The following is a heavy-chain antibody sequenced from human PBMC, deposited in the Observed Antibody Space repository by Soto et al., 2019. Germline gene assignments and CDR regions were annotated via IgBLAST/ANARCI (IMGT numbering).Heavy chain of an antibody. D-gene: IGHD3-22*01. CDR3: ASTHTYYYDSSGYHTHWFDP. V-gene: IGHV4-59*01. Sequence: SETLSLTCTVAGGSISSYYWSWIRQPPGKGLEWIGYIYYSGSTNYNPSLKSRVTISVDTSKNQFSLKLSSVTAADTAVYYCASTHTYYYDSSGYHTHWFDPWGQGTLVTVSS. J-gene: IGHJ5*02. CDR1: GGSISSYY. CDR2: IYYSGST.